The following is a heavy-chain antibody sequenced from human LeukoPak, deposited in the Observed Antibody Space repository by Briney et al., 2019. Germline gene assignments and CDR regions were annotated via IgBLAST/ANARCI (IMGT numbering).Heavy chain of an antibody. CDR2: IYNSRST. CDR3: ARRNILTEGEAFDI. CDR1: GGSISSYY. J-gene: IGHJ3*02. V-gene: IGHV4-59*08. D-gene: IGHD3-9*01. Sequence: PSETLSLTCTVSGGSISSYYWTWIWQPPGKGLEWIGFIYNSRSTNYNPSLKSRVTISVDTSKNQFSLKLNSVTAADTAVYYCARRNILTEGEAFDIWGQGTMVTVSS.